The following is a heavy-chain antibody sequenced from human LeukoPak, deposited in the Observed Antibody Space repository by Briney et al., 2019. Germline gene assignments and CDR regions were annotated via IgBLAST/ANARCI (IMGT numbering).Heavy chain of an antibody. CDR2: MYYNGST. D-gene: IGHD2-8*02. V-gene: IGHV4-61*01. J-gene: IGHJ3*01. Sequence: PETLSLPCRLSIYSHCVGIYYGRWIRQPPGKGLEWIGYMYYNGSTNYNPSLKSRVTISVDTSKKRFSLKRSSVTAADPAMYYCTGAYPGPMILVSPVAMDVWGQGTMVTVSS. CDR1: IYSHCVGIYY. CDR3: TGAYPGPMILVSPVAMDV.